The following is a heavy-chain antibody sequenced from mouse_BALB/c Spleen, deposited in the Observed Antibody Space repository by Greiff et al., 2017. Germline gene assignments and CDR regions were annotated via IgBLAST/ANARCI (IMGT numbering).Heavy chain of an antibody. V-gene: IGHV1S81*02. CDR1: GYTFTSYY. CDR3: GGGNYGNYFDY. Sequence: QVQLQQSGAELVKPGASVKLSCKASGYTFTSYYMYWVKQRPGQGLEWIGEINPSNGGTNFNEKFKSKATLTVDKSSSTAYMQLSSLTSEDSAVYYCGGGNYGNYFDYWGQGTTLTVSS. CDR2: INPSNGGT. J-gene: IGHJ2*01. D-gene: IGHD1-1*02.